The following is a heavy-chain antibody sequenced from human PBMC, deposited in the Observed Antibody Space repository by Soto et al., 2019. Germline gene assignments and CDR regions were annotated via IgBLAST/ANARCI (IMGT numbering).Heavy chain of an antibody. D-gene: IGHD2-2*01. Sequence: EVQLLESGGGLVQPGGSLRLSCAASGVTFSSYAMSWVRQAPGKGLEWVSTVSGSGDNTYYADSVKGRFTISRDNSKNTVYLQMHSLRAEDTAVYYCAQDRVAQLQMGSVPGYWGQGTLVT. V-gene: IGHV3-23*01. CDR3: AQDRVAQLQMGSVPGY. CDR2: VSGSGDNT. CDR1: GVTFSSYA. J-gene: IGHJ4*02.